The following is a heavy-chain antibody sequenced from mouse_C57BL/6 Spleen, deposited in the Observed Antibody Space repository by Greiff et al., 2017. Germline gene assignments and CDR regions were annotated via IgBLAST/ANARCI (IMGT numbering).Heavy chain of an antibody. J-gene: IGHJ4*01. CDR1: GYTFTSYW. D-gene: IGHD1-1*01. CDR2: IDPSDSYT. V-gene: IGHV1-50*01. Sequence: QVQLQQPGAELVKPGASVKLSCKASGYTFTSYWMQWVKQRPGQGLEWIGEIDPSDSYTNYNQKFKGKATLTVDTSSSTAYMQLSSLTSEDSAVYYFARRYYYGSSWAMDYWGQGTSVTVSS. CDR3: ARRYYYGSSWAMDY.